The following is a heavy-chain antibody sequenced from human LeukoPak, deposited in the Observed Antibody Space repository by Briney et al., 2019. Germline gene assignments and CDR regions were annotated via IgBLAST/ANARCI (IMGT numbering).Heavy chain of an antibody. CDR2: IIPIFGTA. J-gene: IGHJ4*02. CDR1: GGTFSSYA. D-gene: IGHD3-22*01. Sequence: GASVTVSCTASGGTFSSYAISWVRQAPGQGLEWMGGIIPIFGTANYAQKFQGRVTITADESTSTAYMELSSLRSEDTAVYYCARGARYYDSSGSFDYWGQGTLVTVSS. CDR3: ARGARYYDSSGSFDY. V-gene: IGHV1-69*13.